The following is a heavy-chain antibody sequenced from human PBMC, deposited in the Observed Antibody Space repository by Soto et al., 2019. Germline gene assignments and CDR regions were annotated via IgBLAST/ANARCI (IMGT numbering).Heavy chain of an antibody. D-gene: IGHD1-1*01. Sequence: ASVKVSCKASGYTFTSYGISWVRQAPGQGLEWMGWISASNGNTNYAQKLQGRVTMTTDTPTSTAYMELRSLRSDDTAVYYCARGVSNCNRQNNWFDPWGQGSLVT. CDR1: GYTFTSYG. CDR2: ISASNGNT. V-gene: IGHV1-18*04. CDR3: ARGVSNCNRQNNWFDP. J-gene: IGHJ5*02.